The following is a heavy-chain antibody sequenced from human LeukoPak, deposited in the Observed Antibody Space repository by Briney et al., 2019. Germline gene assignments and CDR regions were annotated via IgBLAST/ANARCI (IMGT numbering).Heavy chain of an antibody. J-gene: IGHJ3*02. CDR1: GYSFTSYW. Sequence: GESLKISCKGSGYSFTSYWIGWVRQMPGKGLEWMGIIYPGDSDTRYSPSFQGQVTISADKSISTAYLQWSSLKASDTAMYYCARLLEVLWFGTGDAFDIWGQGTMVTVSS. D-gene: IGHD3-10*01. V-gene: IGHV5-51*01. CDR3: ARLLEVLWFGTGDAFDI. CDR2: IYPGDSDT.